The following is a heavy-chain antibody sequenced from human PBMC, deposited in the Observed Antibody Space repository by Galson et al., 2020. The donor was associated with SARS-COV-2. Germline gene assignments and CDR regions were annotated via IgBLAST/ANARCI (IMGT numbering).Heavy chain of an antibody. J-gene: IGHJ3*02. CDR3: ARTAYYFESRHNFDI. CDR1: GGSIRDGDHY. V-gene: IGHV4-31*03. CDR2: IYYSGST. D-gene: IGHD3-22*01. Sequence: PSETLSLTFTVSGGSIRDGDHYWSWIRQHPGNGLEWMGSIYYSGSTDYNPSLESRLTISVDTSKNRFSLRLTSVTAADTAVYYCARTAYYFESRHNFDIWGQGTRVTVSS.